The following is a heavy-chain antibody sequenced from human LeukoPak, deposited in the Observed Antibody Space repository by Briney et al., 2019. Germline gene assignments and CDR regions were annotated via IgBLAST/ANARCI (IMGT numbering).Heavy chain of an antibody. CDR3: ARHGEARILWFGGRAFDI. J-gene: IGHJ3*02. CDR2: INHSGST. CDR1: GGSFSGYY. V-gene: IGHV4-34*01. Sequence: SETLSLTCAVYGGSFSGYYWSWIRQPPGKGLEWIGEINHSGSTNYNPSLKSRVTISVDTSKNQFSLKLSSVTAADTAVYCCARHGEARILWFGGRAFDIWGQGTMVTVSS. D-gene: IGHD3-10*01.